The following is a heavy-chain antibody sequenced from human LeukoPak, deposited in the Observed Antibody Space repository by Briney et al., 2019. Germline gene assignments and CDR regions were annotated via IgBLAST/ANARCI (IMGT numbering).Heavy chain of an antibody. V-gene: IGHV1-2*02. CDR3: ARDPAADAFDI. Sequence: ASVKVSCKASGGTFSSYAISWVRQAPGQGLEWMGWIDPNSGGTKSAQKFQGRVTMTRDTSISTAYMEVSRLSSDDTAVYYCARDPAADAFDIWGQGTMVTVSS. CDR2: IDPNSGGT. J-gene: IGHJ3*02. CDR1: GGTFSSYA.